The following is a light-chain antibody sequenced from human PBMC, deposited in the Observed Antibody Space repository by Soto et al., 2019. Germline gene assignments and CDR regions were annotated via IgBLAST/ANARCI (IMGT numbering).Light chain of an antibody. Sequence: DIVMTQSPDSLAVSLGERATIDCKSSQSLLYGGNDRNYLAWYQQKPGQSPKLLIYWASTREAGVHERLNGSGYGTDLTITISSLQAEDVAVYYCQQCLGIPRKLGQGNKGDMK. V-gene: IGKV4-1*01. J-gene: IGKJ1*01. CDR1: QSLLYGGNDRNY. CDR2: WAS. CDR3: QQCLGIPRK.